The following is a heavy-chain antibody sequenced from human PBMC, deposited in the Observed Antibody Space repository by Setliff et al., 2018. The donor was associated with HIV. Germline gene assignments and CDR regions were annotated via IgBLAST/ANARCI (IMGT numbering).Heavy chain of an antibody. D-gene: IGHD5-12*01. Sequence: KASETLSLTCTVSGGSISSNSYYWGWIRRPPGKGLEWIGSIYYSGSTYYNPSLKSRVTISVDTSKNQFSLKLSSVTAADTAVYYCARQGGYSGYGFYYYYYYMDVWGKGTTVTVSS. V-gene: IGHV4-39*01. J-gene: IGHJ6*03. CDR1: GGSISSNSYY. CDR3: ARQGGYSGYGFYYYYYYMDV. CDR2: IYYSGST.